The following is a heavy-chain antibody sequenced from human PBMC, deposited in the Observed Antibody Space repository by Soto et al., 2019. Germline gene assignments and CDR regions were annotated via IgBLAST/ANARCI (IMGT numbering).Heavy chain of an antibody. V-gene: IGHV1-69*13. CDR3: ARGDIVATITYYYYGMDV. J-gene: IGHJ6*02. CDR2: IIPIFGTA. D-gene: IGHD5-12*01. CDR1: GGTFSSYA. Sequence: SVKVSCKASGGTFSSYAISWVRQAPGQGLEWMGGIIPIFGTANYAQKFQGRVTITADGSTSTAYMELSSLRSEDTAVYYCARGDIVATITYYYYGMDVWGQGTTVTGSS.